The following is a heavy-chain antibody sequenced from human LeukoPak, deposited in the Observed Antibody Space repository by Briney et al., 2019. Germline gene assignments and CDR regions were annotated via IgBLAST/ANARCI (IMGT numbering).Heavy chain of an antibody. V-gene: IGHV7-4-1*02. D-gene: IGHD4-23*01. CDR2: INTNNGNP. CDR3: GRDGNIDF. J-gene: IGHJ4*02. Sequence: ASVKVSCKASGYTFTSYAMHWVRQAPGQGLEWMGWINTNNGNPTYAQGFKGRLVFFLDTSANTTYLQISSLKAEDTAMYYCGRDGNIDFWGQGTLVTVSS. CDR1: GYTFTSYA.